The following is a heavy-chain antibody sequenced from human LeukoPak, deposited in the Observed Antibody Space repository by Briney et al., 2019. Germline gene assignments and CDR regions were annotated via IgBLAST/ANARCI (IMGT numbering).Heavy chain of an antibody. D-gene: IGHD3-9*01. V-gene: IGHV4-39*01. CDR2: VHYSGST. CDR3: AGILTGYFDY. CDR1: GGSISSSSYY. Sequence: PSETLSLTCTVSGGSISSSSYYWGWLRQSPGMGLEWIGNVHYSGSTHYDPSLKSRVTISVDTSKNQFSLKLSSVTAADTAVYYCAGILTGYFDYWGQGTLVTVSS. J-gene: IGHJ4*02.